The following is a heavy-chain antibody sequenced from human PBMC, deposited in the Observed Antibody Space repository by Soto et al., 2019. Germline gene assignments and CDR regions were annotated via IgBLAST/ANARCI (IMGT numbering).Heavy chain of an antibody. D-gene: IGHD2-21*02. CDR3: ATSSIVVVTATTKEDAFDI. CDR1: GGSFSGYY. CDR2: INHSGST. V-gene: IGHV4-34*01. Sequence: QVQLQQWGAGLLKPSETLSLTCAVYGGSFSGYYWSWIRQPPGKGLEWIGEINHSGSTNYNPSLKSRLTISAETSKNQFSLKLSSVTAADTAVYYCATSSIVVVTATTKEDAFDIWGQGTMVTVSS. J-gene: IGHJ3*02.